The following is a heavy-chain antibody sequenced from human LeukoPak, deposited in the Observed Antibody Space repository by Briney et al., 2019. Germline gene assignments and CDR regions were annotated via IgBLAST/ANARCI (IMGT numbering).Heavy chain of an antibody. CDR2: IYYSGST. V-gene: IGHV4-31*03. J-gene: IGHJ6*04. D-gene: IGHD1-26*01. Sequence: SQTLSLTCTVSGVSISSGGYYWSWIRQHPGKGLEWIGYIYYSGSTYYNPSLKSRVTISVDTSKNQFSLKLSSVTAADTAVYYCARKRSGVYGMDVWGKGTTVTVSS. CDR3: ARKRSGVYGMDV. CDR1: GVSISSGGYY.